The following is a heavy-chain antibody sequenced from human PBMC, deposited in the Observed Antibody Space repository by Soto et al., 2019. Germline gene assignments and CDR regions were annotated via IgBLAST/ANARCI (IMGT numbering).Heavy chain of an antibody. D-gene: IGHD1-1*01. Sequence: SETLSLTCTVSGGSISSSSYYWGWIRQPPGKGLEWIGSIYYSGSTYYNPSLKSRVTISVDTSKNQFSLKLSSVTAADTAVYYCARHPAVEPPGYYYYYGMDVWGQGTTVTVSS. CDR2: IYYSGST. CDR3: ARHPAVEPPGYYYYYGMDV. CDR1: GGSISSSSYY. J-gene: IGHJ6*02. V-gene: IGHV4-39*01.